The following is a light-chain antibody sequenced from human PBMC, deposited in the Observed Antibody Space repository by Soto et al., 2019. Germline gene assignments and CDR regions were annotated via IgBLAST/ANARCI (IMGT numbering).Light chain of an antibody. CDR3: QQYGSSAPIT. Sequence: DIVFTQRPLILCLSPGERATLSRVGIQSVTKNNLHWYQQKPGQAPRLLIYGASIRATGIPDRFSGSGSETDFTLTISRLEPEDFALYYCQQYGSSAPITFGQGTRLEIK. CDR2: GAS. V-gene: IGKV3-20*01. CDR1: QSVTKNN. J-gene: IGKJ5*01.